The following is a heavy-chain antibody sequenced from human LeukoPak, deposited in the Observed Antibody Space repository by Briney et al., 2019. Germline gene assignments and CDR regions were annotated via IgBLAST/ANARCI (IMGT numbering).Heavy chain of an antibody. J-gene: IGHJ4*02. V-gene: IGHV3-33*01. Sequence: GGSLRLSCAASGFTFSSYSMHWVRQAPGKGLEWVAVIWYDGSNKYYADSVKGRFTISRDNSKNTLYLQMNSLRAEDTAVYYCARDPSRPYSSSWLDYWGQGTLVTVSS. CDR1: GFTFSSYS. D-gene: IGHD6-13*01. CDR3: ARDPSRPYSSSWLDY. CDR2: IWYDGSNK.